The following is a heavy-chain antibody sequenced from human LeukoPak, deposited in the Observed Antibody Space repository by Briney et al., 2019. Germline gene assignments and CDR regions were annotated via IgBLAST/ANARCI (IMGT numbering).Heavy chain of an antibody. CDR2: IYTSGST. Sequence: SETLSLTCTVSGGSISSYYWSWIRQPPGKGLEGIGYIYTSGSTNYNPSLKSRVTISVDTSKNQFSLKLSSVTAADTAVYYCARWMRYSYGDTWGQGTLVTVSS. J-gene: IGHJ5*02. V-gene: IGHV4-4*09. CDR1: GGSISSYY. CDR3: ARWMRYSYGDT. D-gene: IGHD5-18*01.